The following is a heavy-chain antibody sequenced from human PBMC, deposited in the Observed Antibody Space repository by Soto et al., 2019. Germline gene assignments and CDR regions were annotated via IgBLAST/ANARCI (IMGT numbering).Heavy chain of an antibody. Sequence: QVQLQESGPGLVKPSQTLSLTCTVSGGSISSGTYHWSWIRHHPGKGLEWIGYIYYSGSTYYNPSHKRRLTISVDTSKNQFSLRLSSVTAADTAVYYCAREMNYYDTSGDSYFDYWGQGTLVTVSS. J-gene: IGHJ4*02. D-gene: IGHD3-22*01. V-gene: IGHV4-31*03. CDR2: IYYSGST. CDR3: AREMNYYDTSGDSYFDY. CDR1: GGSISSGTYH.